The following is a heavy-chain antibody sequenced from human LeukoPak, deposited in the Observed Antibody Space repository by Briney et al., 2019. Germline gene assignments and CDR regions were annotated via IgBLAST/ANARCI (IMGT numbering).Heavy chain of an antibody. Sequence: ASVKVSCKASGYTFTSYYMHWVRQAPGQGLEWMGIINPSGGSTSYAQKFQGRVTMTRDMSTSTVYMELSSLRSEDTAVYYCARATTVVNRAYYFDYWGQGTLVTVSS. J-gene: IGHJ4*02. CDR3: ARATTVVNRAYYFDY. CDR1: GYTFTSYY. CDR2: INPSGGST. D-gene: IGHD4-23*01. V-gene: IGHV1-46*01.